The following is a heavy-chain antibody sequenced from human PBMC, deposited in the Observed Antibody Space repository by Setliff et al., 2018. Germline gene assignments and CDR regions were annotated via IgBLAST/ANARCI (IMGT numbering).Heavy chain of an antibody. CDR2: IYHSGST. D-gene: IGHD3-10*01. V-gene: IGHV4-38-2*01. Sequence: KTSETLSLTCAVSSYSISTNYYWGWIRQPPGKGLEWIGSIYHSGSTYYNPSLKSRVTISVDTSKNQFSLKLTSVTAADTAVYYCARVGAVNYDFDSWGQGTLVTSPQ. CDR1: SYSISTNYY. CDR3: ARVGAVNYDFDS. J-gene: IGHJ4*02.